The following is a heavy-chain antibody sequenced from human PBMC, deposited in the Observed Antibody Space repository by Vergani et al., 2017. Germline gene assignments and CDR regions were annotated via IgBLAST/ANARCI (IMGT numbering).Heavy chain of an antibody. CDR3: AGDTHSWQRADR. V-gene: IGHV4-59*02. D-gene: IGHD6-13*01. Sequence: QVQLQESGPGLVKPSQTLSLTCHVFGVSVTDYNCNWIRQAPGKRLEWIGSLSTTGGATHASHNPSLKSRVSISVDTSKSQFSLRLTSVTAADSAIYYCAGDTHSWQRADRWGQGLLVSVSS. J-gene: IGHJ5*02. CDR1: GVSVTDYN. CDR2: LSTTGGA.